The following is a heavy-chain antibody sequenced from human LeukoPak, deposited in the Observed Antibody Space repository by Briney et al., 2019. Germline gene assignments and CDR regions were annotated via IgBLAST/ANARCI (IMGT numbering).Heavy chain of an antibody. CDR3: ARRYSYGPFDY. D-gene: IGHD5-18*01. CDR2: ISGSGGST. Sequence: GGPLRLYCAASGFTFSSLAMSWVRQAPGRGLEWVSAISGSGGSTYYADSVKGRFTISRDNSKNTLYLQMNSLRGEDTAVYYCARRYSYGPFDYWGQGTLVTVSS. CDR1: GFTFSSLA. V-gene: IGHV3-23*01. J-gene: IGHJ4*02.